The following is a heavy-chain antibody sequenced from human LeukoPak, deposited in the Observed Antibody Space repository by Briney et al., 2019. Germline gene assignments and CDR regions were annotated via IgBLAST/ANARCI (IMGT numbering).Heavy chain of an antibody. CDR3: ARELDYYDSRNTGWFDP. Sequence: GASVKVSCKASGYSFSRYGFSWMRQAPGQGLEWMGWIGTYNGNTNFAQKFQGRVTMTIDTSTDIVYMELRDLRSDDTAVYYCARELDYYDSRNTGWFDPWGQGALGTVSS. V-gene: IGHV1-18*01. J-gene: IGHJ5*02. D-gene: IGHD3-22*01. CDR2: IGTYNGNT. CDR1: GYSFSRYG.